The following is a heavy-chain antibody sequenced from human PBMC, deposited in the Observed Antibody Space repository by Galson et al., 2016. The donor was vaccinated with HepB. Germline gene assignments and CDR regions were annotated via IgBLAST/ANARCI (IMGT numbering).Heavy chain of an antibody. Sequence: SLRLSCAASGFSFSDSYMSWIRQAPGKGLEWVSYIINTGNYASYADSVKGRFTISRDNAKQSLYLQMNSLRAEDTAVYYYARDPGLGLRGYFDYWGQGILVTVSS. CDR3: ARDPGLGLRGYFDY. J-gene: IGHJ4*02. CDR2: IINTGNYA. CDR1: GFSFSDSY. V-gene: IGHV3-11*06. D-gene: IGHD5/OR15-5a*01.